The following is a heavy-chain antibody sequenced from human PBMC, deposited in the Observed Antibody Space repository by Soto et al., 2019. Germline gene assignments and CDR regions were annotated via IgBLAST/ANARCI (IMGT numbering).Heavy chain of an antibody. CDR3: AKEGGMVTAIEYYFDY. CDR1: GFTFSSYG. V-gene: IGHV3-30*18. J-gene: IGHJ4*02. CDR2: ISYDGSNK. Sequence: GGSLRLSCAASGFTFSSYGMHWVRQAPGKGLEWVAVISYDGSNKYYADSVKGRFTISRDNSKNTLYLQMNSLRAEDTAVYYCAKEGGMVTAIEYYFDYWGQGTLVTVSS. D-gene: IGHD2-21*02.